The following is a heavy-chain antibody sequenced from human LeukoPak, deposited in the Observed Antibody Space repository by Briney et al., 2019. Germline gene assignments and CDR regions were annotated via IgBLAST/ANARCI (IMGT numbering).Heavy chain of an antibody. CDR2: IKQDGSEQ. J-gene: IGHJ4*02. Sequence: GGSLRLSCAASGFTFSSYWMSWVRQAPGKGLEWVANIKQDGSEQCYVDSVKGRFTISRGNARNSLYLQMNSLRAEDTAVYYCARDRAPGGYWGQGTLVTVSS. CDR1: GFTFSSYW. CDR3: ARDRAPGGY. V-gene: IGHV3-7*01.